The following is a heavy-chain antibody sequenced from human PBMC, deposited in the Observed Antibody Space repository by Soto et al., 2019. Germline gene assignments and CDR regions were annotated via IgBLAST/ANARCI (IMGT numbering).Heavy chain of an antibody. CDR1: GFTFSSYA. CDR3: AKDIRQAGSCLDY. CDR2: ISGSGGSR. Sequence: EVQLLESGGGLVQPGGSLRLSCAASGFTFSSYAMSWVRQVPGKGLEWVSTISGSGGSRYYADSVEGRFTISRDNSKNTVHLQMNSLRAEDTATYYCAKDIRQAGSCLDYWGQGILVTVSS. V-gene: IGHV3-23*01. J-gene: IGHJ4*02. D-gene: IGHD2-15*01.